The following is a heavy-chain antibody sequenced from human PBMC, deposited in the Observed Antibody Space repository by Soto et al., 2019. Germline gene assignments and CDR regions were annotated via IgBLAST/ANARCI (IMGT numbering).Heavy chain of an antibody. V-gene: IGHV4-59*08. D-gene: IGHD4-17*01. CDR3: ARQVYGDYLGGNWFDP. J-gene: IGHJ5*02. Sequence: SETLSLTCTVSGGSISSYYWSWIRQPPGKGLEWIGYIYYSGSTNYNPSLQSRVTISVDKSKNQLSLKMKSVTVADTALYFCARQVYGDYLGGNWFDPWGQGAPVTVSS. CDR2: IYYSGST. CDR1: GGSISSYY.